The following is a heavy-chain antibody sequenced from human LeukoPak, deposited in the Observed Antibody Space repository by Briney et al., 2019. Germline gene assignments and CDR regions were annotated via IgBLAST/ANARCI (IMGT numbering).Heavy chain of an antibody. CDR2: IHDSGST. V-gene: IGHV4-59*07. Sequence: SDTLSLTCTVSGGSISSYYWTWIRQPPEKGLEWIGYIHDSGSTNYNPSLKSRVTISVDTSKNQFSLKLSSVTAADTAVYYCARAYSETLPAKDWGQGSLVTVSS. CDR3: ARAYSETLPAKD. CDR1: GGSISSYY. J-gene: IGHJ4*02. D-gene: IGHD1-26*01.